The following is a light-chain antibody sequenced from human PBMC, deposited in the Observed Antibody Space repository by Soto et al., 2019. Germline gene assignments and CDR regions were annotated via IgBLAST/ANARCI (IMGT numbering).Light chain of an antibody. Sequence: QSALTQPASVSGSPGQSITISCTGTSSDVGGYNYVSWYQQHPGTAPKLMIYDVSNRPSGVSNRFSGSKSGNTASLTIAGLQAEDEADYYCSSYTSSSTLVVLGGGTKLTVL. J-gene: IGLJ2*01. CDR1: SSDVGGYNY. CDR2: DVS. V-gene: IGLV2-14*01. CDR3: SSYTSSSTLVV.